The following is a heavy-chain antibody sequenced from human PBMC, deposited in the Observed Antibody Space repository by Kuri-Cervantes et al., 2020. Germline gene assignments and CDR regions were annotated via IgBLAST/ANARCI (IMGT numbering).Heavy chain of an antibody. CDR1: GFSLNNTRV. V-gene: IGHV4-39*07. CDR2: INHSGST. D-gene: IGHD3-3*02. Sequence: SGPTLVKPTETLALTCTVSGFSLNNTRVGVSWIRQPPGKGLEWIGEINHSGSTNYNPSLKSRVTISVDTSKNQFSLKLSSVTAADTAVYYCARGARGRIFGVVGNYYYMDVWGKGTTVTVSS. CDR3: ARGARGRIFGVVGNYYYMDV. J-gene: IGHJ6*03.